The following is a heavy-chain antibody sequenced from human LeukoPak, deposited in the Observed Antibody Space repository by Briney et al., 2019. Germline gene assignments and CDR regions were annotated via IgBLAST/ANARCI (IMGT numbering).Heavy chain of an antibody. CDR2: IYKSGST. J-gene: IGHJ4*03. D-gene: IGHD6-13*01. CDR3: ARIEEYSSSWFGGGYFDN. Sequence: GGALRLSCAASGFTVSSHYMSWVRQAPRKGLEWVSVIYKSGSTYYADSVKGRFTISRDSSKNTLYLQMNSLTGDDTTVYYCARIEEYSSSWFGGGYFDNSGHRTLGTASS. CDR1: GFTVSSHY. V-gene: IGHV3-66*02.